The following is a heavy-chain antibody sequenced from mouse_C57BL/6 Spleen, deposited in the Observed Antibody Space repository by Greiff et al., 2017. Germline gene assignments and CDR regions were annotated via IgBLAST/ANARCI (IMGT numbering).Heavy chain of an antibody. CDR1: GYTFPSYW. CDR3: AMAYYKDAMVC. CDR2: IHPSDSDT. V-gene: IGHV1-74*01. D-gene: IGHD2-12*01. J-gene: IGHJ4*01. Sequence: QVQLQQPGAELVKPGASVKVSCKASGYTFPSYWMHWVKQRPGQGLEWIGRIHPSDSDTNYNQKFKGKATLTVDTSSSTAYMQLRGLLSEDTAVYYCAMAYYKDAMVCWGKGTSVTVSS.